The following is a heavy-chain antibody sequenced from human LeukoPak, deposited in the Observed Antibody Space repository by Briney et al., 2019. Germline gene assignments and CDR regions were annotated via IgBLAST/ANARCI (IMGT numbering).Heavy chain of an antibody. CDR2: IWYDGSNK. D-gene: IGHD3-22*01. J-gene: IGHJ4*02. V-gene: IGHV3-33*01. CDR3: ARDVLRYYDSSGTVDY. Sequence: PGGSLRLSCAASGFTFSSYGMHWVRQAPGKGLEWVAVIWYDGSNKYYADSVKGRFTISRDNSKNTLYLRMNSLRAEDTAVYYCARDVLRYYDSSGTVDYWGQGTLVTVSS. CDR1: GFTFSSYG.